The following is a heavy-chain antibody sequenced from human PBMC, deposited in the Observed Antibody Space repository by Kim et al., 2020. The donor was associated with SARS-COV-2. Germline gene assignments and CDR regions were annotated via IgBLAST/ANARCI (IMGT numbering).Heavy chain of an antibody. Sequence: GGSLRLSCTTSGIIFRIYGMTWVRQAPGKGLEWVSTIGGGDTHYAESVKGRFVISRDDSRSTVSLQMNNLRVEDTAVYYCVKDGVAGNSNWDWFDPWGQGTLVTVSS. CDR1: GIIFRIYG. V-gene: IGHV3-23*01. J-gene: IGHJ5*02. CDR3: VKDGVAGNSNWDWFDP. D-gene: IGHD7-27*01. CDR2: IGGGDT.